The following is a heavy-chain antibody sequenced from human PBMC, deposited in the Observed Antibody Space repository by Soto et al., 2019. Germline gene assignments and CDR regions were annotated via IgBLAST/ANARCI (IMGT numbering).Heavy chain of an antibody. D-gene: IGHD5-12*01. CDR1: GFTFSSYG. V-gene: IGHV3-33*01. Sequence: QVQLVESGGGVVQPGRSLRLSCAASGFTFSSYGMHWVRQAPGKGLEWVAVIWYDGSNKYYADSVKGRFTISRDNSKNTLYLQMNSLRAEDTAVYYCARDPVRRYSGYAKYWGQGTLVTVSS. CDR3: ARDPVRRYSGYAKY. J-gene: IGHJ4*02. CDR2: IWYDGSNK.